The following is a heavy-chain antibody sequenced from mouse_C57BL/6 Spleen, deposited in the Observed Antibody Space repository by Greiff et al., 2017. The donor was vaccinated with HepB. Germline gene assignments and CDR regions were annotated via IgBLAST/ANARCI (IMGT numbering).Heavy chain of an antibody. CDR1: GFTFSSYG. CDR3: ARQDYGSRDWYFDV. V-gene: IGHV5-6*03. D-gene: IGHD1-1*01. J-gene: IGHJ1*03. CDR2: ISSGGSYT. Sequence: EVMLVESGGGLVKPGGSLKLSCAASGFTFSSYGMSWVRQTPDKRLEWVATISSGGSYTYYPASVKGRFTISRDNAKNTLYLQMSSLKSEDTAMYYCARQDYGSRDWYFDVWGTGTTVTVSS.